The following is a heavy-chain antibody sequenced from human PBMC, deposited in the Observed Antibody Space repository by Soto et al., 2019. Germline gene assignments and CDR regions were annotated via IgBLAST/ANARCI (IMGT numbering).Heavy chain of an antibody. CDR2: MNPNSGNT. D-gene: IGHD5-18*01. V-gene: IGHV1-8*01. CDR3: ARVTGYSYGFEDYFDY. CDR1: GYTFTSYD. J-gene: IGHJ4*02. Sequence: ASVKVSCKASGYTFTSYDINWVRQATGQGLEWMGWMNPNSGNTGYAQKFQGRVTMTRNTSISTAYMELSSLRSEDTAVYYCARVTGYSYGFEDYFDYWGQGTLVTVSS.